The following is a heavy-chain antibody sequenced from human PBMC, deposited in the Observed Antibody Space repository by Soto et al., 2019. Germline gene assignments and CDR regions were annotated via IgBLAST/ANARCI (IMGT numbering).Heavy chain of an antibody. CDR1: GFTVSSNY. Sequence: GGSLRLSCAASGFTVSSNYMSWVRQAPGKGLEWVSVIYSGGSTYYADSVKGRFTISRDNSKNTLYLQMNSLRAEDTAVYYCARDVGGSSWENKGGFDYWGQGTLVTVSS. V-gene: IGHV3-53*01. D-gene: IGHD6-13*01. CDR3: ARDVGGSSWENKGGFDY. CDR2: IYSGGST. J-gene: IGHJ4*02.